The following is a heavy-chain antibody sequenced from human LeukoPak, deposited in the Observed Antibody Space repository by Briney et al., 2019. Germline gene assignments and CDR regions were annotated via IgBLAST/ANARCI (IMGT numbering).Heavy chain of an antibody. V-gene: IGHV1-18*01. Sequence: ASVKVSCKAPGYTFTGYGISWVRQAPGQGLEWMGWISGHSGNTNYAQKLQGRVTMTTDTSTSTAYMDLRSLRSDDTAVYYCARDEGAYSDYVWGSYRPPGKYKGMDVWGQGTTVTVSS. CDR2: ISGHSGNT. CDR1: GYTFTGYG. J-gene: IGHJ6*02. D-gene: IGHD3-16*02. CDR3: ARDEGAYSDYVWGSYRPPGKYKGMDV.